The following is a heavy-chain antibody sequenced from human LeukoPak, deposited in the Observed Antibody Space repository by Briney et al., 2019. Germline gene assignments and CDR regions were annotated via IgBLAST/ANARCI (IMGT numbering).Heavy chain of an antibody. CDR1: GYTFTSYG. V-gene: IGHV1-46*01. J-gene: IGHJ4*02. Sequence: ASVKVSCKASGYTFTSYGISWVRQAPGQGLEWMGIINPSGGNTNYAQSFQGRVTMTGDTSTSTVYMELSSLRSEDTAVYYCARSNFDYWGQGTLVTVSP. CDR2: INPSGGNT. CDR3: ARSNFDY.